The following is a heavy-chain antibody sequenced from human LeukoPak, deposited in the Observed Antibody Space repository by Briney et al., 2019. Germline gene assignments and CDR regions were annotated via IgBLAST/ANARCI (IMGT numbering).Heavy chain of an antibody. Sequence: ASVEVSCKASGYTFTSYDINWVRQATGQGLEWMGWMNPNSGNTGYAQKFQGRVTMTRNTSISTAYMELSSLRSEDTAVYYCARQYSSGWYGEPDYWGQGTLVTVSS. J-gene: IGHJ4*02. CDR3: ARQYSSGWYGEPDY. CDR1: GYTFTSYD. D-gene: IGHD6-19*01. CDR2: MNPNSGNT. V-gene: IGHV1-8*01.